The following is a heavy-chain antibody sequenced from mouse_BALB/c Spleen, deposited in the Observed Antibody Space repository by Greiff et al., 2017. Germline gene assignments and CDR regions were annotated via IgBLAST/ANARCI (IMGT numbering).Heavy chain of an antibody. CDR1: GYSFTGYN. J-gene: IGHJ4*01. D-gene: IGHD2-14*01. V-gene: IGHV1S135*01. CDR3: ARGYDDLYYAMDY. Sequence: VQLQQSGPELGKPGASVKISCKASGYSFTGYNMYWVKQSHRKSLEWIGYIDPYNGGTSYNQKSKGKATLTVDKSSSTAYMHLNSLTSEDSAIYYCARGYDDLYYAMDYWGQGTSVTVSS. CDR2: IDPYNGGT.